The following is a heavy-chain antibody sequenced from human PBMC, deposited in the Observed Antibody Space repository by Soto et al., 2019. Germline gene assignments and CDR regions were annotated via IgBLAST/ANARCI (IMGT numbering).Heavy chain of an antibody. V-gene: IGHV1-2*02. CDR3: ARDAASAKGEWVDL. CDR1: RYTFIEYD. CDR2: INPNSGGT. D-gene: IGHD3-10*01. Sequence: AVKVSRKPSRYTFIEYDIHWVRQAPGQELEGMGWINPNSGGTKYPPKFQGGVTMTRETSLTTAYMELSWLRSGETAVYYCARDAASAKGEWVDLWGQGTMVTVSS. J-gene: IGHJ5*02.